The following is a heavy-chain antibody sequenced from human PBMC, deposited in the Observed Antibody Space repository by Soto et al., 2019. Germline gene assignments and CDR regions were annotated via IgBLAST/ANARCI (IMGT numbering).Heavy chain of an antibody. J-gene: IGHJ4*02. Sequence: QVQLGQSGAEVKKPGDSVTVSCKASGYTFTNKVINWVRQAPGQGLEWMGWMNPNSSNTGYAQKFQGRVTMTRNTSIRTAYIDLSSLSSDDTAVYYCARVMLCGHSDYWGQGTLVTVSS. CDR2: MNPNSSNT. D-gene: IGHD2-8*01. V-gene: IGHV1-8*01. CDR3: ARVMLCGHSDY. CDR1: GYTFTNKV.